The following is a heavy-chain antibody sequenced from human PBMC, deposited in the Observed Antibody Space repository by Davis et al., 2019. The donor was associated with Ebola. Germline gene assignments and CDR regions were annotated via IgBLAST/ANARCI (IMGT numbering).Heavy chain of an antibody. J-gene: IGHJ4*02. V-gene: IGHV1-18*01. CDR2: ISAYNGNT. CDR1: RYTFSSYG. CDR3: AREKLGGSADY. Sequence: ASEKVSCKASRYTFSSYGMNWVRQAPGQGLEWMGWISAYNGNTKYAQKLQGRVTMTTDTSTSTAYMELRSLRSDDTAVYYCAREKLGGSADYWGQGTLVTVSS. D-gene: IGHD3-3*01.